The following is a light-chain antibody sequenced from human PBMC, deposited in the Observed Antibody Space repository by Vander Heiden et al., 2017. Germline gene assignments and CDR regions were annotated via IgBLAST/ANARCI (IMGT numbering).Light chain of an antibody. Sequence: QSVLTQPPSAFGIPGPRVTISCSGSSSNIGSNTVNWYQQLPGTAPKLLIYSNNQRPSGVPDRFSGSKSGTSASLAISGLQSEDEADYYCAAWDDSLNGVVFGGGTKLTVL. CDR3: AAWDDSLNGVV. CDR1: SSNIGSNT. CDR2: SNN. V-gene: IGLV1-44*01. J-gene: IGLJ2*01.